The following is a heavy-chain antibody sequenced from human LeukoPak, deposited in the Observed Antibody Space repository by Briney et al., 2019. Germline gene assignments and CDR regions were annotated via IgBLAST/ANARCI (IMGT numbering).Heavy chain of an antibody. CDR2: MNPNSGNT. CDR1: GYTFTSYD. D-gene: IGHD4-17*01. Sequence: GASVKVSCKASGYTFTSYDINWVRQAPGQGLEWMGWMNPNSGNTGYAQKFQDRVTMTTDTSTGTAYMELRNLSSDDTAVYYCARTMTTMTTHGELDFWGQGTLVTVSS. J-gene: IGHJ4*02. CDR3: ARTMTTMTTHGELDF. V-gene: IGHV1-8*01.